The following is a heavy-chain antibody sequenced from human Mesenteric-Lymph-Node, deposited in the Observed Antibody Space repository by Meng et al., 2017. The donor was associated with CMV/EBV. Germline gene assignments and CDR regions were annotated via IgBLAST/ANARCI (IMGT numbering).Heavy chain of an antibody. J-gene: IGHJ4*02. CDR3: VRSRLGSGFYFDF. D-gene: IGHD6-19*01. CDR1: GFSSSSFS. Sequence: GGSLRLSFAASGFSSSSFSLHWVRQAPGKGLDWVAVISFDASNINYTESVKGLFTISRDNSKNMLFLQMSNLRVEDTAVYYCVRSRLGSGFYFDFWGQGTLVTVSS. V-gene: IGHV3-30*10. CDR2: ISFDASNI.